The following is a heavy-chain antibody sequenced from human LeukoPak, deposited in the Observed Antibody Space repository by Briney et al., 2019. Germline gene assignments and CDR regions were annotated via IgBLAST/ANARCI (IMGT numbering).Heavy chain of an antibody. V-gene: IGHV1-18*01. Sequence: ASVKVSCKACGYTFTSYGISWVRQAPGQGLEWMGWISAYNGNTNYAQKLQGRVTMTTDTSTSTAYMELRSLRSDDTAGYYCARGTSSSDSFPYYFDYWGQGTLVTVSS. D-gene: IGHD6-6*01. CDR2: ISAYNGNT. CDR3: ARGTSSSDSFPYYFDY. CDR1: GYTFTSYG. J-gene: IGHJ4*02.